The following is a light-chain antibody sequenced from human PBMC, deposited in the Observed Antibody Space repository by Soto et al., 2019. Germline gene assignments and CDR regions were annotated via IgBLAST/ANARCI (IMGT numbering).Light chain of an antibody. J-gene: IGKJ2*04. V-gene: IGKV2-24*01. CDR2: EIS. CDR1: QSLVNSEGNTY. Sequence: DIVMTQTPLSSPVTLGQAASISCRSSQSLVNSEGNTYLRWLQQRPGQPPRLLIYEISNRFSGGRDRVSGSGAGTDFTLKISRVEAEDVGVYYGMRAAHLCSFGQGTKLEI. CDR3: MRAAHLCS.